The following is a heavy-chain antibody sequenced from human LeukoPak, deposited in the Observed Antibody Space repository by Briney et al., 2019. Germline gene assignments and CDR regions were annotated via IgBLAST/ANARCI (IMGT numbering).Heavy chain of an antibody. D-gene: IGHD1-26*01. J-gene: IGHJ4*02. CDR1: GFTFSSYG. V-gene: IGHV3-30*18. Sequence: GRSLRLSCAASGFTFSSYGMHWVRQAPGKGLEWVAVISYDGSNKYYADSVKGRFTISRDNSKNTLYLQMNSLRAEDTAVYYCANGGSYYFDYWGQGTLVTVSS. CDR3: ANGGSYYFDY. CDR2: ISYDGSNK.